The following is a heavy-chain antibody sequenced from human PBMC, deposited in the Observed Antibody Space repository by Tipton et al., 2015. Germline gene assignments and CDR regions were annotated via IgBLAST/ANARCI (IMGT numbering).Heavy chain of an antibody. CDR2: IYHSGNT. D-gene: IGHD4-17*01. CDR3: ARLDTVTTELDY. V-gene: IGHV4-4*02. J-gene: IGHJ4*02. CDR1: DGSISSRHW. Sequence: TLSLTCTVTDGSISSRHWWSWVRQPPGKKLEWIGEIYHSGNTNYNPSLKSRVTISVDKSKNQFSLKLSSVTAADTAVYYCARLDTVTTELDYWGQGTLVTISS.